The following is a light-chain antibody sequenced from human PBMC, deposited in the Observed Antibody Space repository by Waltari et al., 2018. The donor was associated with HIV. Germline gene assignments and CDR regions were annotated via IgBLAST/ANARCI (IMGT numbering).Light chain of an antibody. V-gene: IGLV3-21*04. Sequence: SYVLTQPPSVSVAPGKTARITCGGNNNGSKSVHWYQQKPGQAPVLVIYYDSDRPSGIPERFSGSNSGNTATLTISRVEAGDEADYYCQVWDSSSDHVVFGGGTKLTVL. CDR3: QVWDSSSDHVV. CDR1: NNGSKS. CDR2: YDS. J-gene: IGLJ2*01.